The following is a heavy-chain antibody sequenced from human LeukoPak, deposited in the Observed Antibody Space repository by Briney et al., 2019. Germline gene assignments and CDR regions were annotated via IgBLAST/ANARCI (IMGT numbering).Heavy chain of an antibody. V-gene: IGHV4-34*01. Sequence: SETLSLTCGVYGGSFSGYYWSWIRQPPGKGLEWIGEINHSGSTNYNPPLKSRVTISVETSKNQFSLKLSSVTAADTAVYYCARGQGGATSFDYWGQGTLVTVSS. D-gene: IGHD1-26*01. CDR3: ARGQGGATSFDY. CDR2: INHSGST. J-gene: IGHJ4*02. CDR1: GGSFSGYY.